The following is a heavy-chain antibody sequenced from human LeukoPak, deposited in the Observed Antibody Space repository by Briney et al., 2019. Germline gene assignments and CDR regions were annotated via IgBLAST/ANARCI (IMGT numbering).Heavy chain of an antibody. CDR2: ITSSGGST. CDR1: GLAFSSHA. D-gene: IGHD1-26*01. CDR3: ATRPPSETYFGVLDY. Sequence: GGSLRLSREASGLAFSSHAMTWVRQAPGKGLEWVSGITSSGGSTYHAESVKGRFTISRDNSKNTLYLQMNSLRAEDTAVYYCATRPPSETYFGVLDYWGQGTLVTVSS. J-gene: IGHJ4*02. V-gene: IGHV3-23*01.